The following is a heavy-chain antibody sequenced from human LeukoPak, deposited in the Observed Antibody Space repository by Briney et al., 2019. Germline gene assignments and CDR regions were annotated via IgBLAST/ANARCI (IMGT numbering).Heavy chain of an antibody. CDR1: GGSISSSSYY. D-gene: IGHD5-24*01. CDR3: ARRRDGYNQVWFDP. Sequence: SETLSLTCTVSGGSISSSSYYWGWIRQPPGKGLEWIGSIYYSGSTYYNPSLKSRVTISVDTSKNQFSLKLSSVTAADTAVYYCARRRDGYNQVWFDPWGQGTLVTVSS. J-gene: IGHJ5*02. V-gene: IGHV4-39*01. CDR2: IYYSGST.